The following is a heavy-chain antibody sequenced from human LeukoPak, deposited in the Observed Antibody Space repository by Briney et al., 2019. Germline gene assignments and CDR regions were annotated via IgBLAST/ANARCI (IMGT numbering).Heavy chain of an antibody. D-gene: IGHD6-19*01. Sequence: ASVKVSCKASGYTFTGYYMHWVRQAPGQGLEWMGWINPNSGGTNYAQKFQGRVTMTRDTSISTAYMELSRLRSDDTAVYYCARVYGIAVAGILDYWGQGTLVTVSS. CDR3: ARVYGIAVAGILDY. CDR1: GYTFTGYY. V-gene: IGHV1-2*02. J-gene: IGHJ4*02. CDR2: INPNSGGT.